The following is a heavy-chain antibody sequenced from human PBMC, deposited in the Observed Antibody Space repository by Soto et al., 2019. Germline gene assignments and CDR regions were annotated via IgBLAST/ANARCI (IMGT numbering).Heavy chain of an antibody. D-gene: IGHD3-3*01. V-gene: IGHV3-30-3*01. CDR3: VMSDDFWSGYYSY. J-gene: IGHJ4*02. CDR1: GFTFSSYA. Sequence: GGSLRLSCAASGFTFSSYAMHWVRQAPGKGLEWVAVISYDGSNKYYADSVKGRFTISRDNSKNTLYLQMNSLRAEDTAVYYCVMSDDFWSGYYSYWGQGTLVTVSS. CDR2: ISYDGSNK.